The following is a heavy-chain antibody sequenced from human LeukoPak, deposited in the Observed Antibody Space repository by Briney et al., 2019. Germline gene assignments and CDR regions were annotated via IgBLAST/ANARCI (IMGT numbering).Heavy chain of an antibody. CDR3: ARTAGALPFDL. J-gene: IGHJ3*01. CDR1: GFTVSSNY. V-gene: IGHV3-7*01. Sequence: GGSLRLSCAASGFTVSSNYMSWVRQVPGKGLEWVANIKKDGSETHYVDSMRGRFTISRDNAQNSLYLQMNSLKDEDSAIYYCARTAGALPFDLWGQGTMVTVSS. D-gene: IGHD1-14*01. CDR2: IKKDGSET.